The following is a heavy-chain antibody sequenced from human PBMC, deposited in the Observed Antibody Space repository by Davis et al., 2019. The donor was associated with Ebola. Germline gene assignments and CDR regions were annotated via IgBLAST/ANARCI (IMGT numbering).Heavy chain of an antibody. CDR2: INKDGSVK. D-gene: IGHD1-14*01. CDR3: ARNRGWETFDF. Sequence: PGGSLRLSCVVSGFTFTDYWMNWVRQAPGKGLEWVANINKDGSVKNYMESVKGRFTISRDNAKNSVYLQMNSLSPDDTAVYFCARNRGWETFDFWGQGNLVTVSS. J-gene: IGHJ4*02. V-gene: IGHV3-7*01. CDR1: GFTFTDYW.